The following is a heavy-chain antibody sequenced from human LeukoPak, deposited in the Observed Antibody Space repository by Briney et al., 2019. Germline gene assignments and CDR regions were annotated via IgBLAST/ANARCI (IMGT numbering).Heavy chain of an antibody. CDR2: IFYNWNT. CDR3: ARAPRDRGYCGATSCFEYMDV. Sequence: SETLSLNCTVSGASFSSYYWSWLRQPPGKGLEWIAYIFYNWNTKYNPSLKSRVTISVDTSKTQFSLKVTSVTAADTAVYYCARAPRDRGYCGATSCFEYMDVWGRGTTVTISS. D-gene: IGHD2-2*01. CDR1: GASFSSYY. V-gene: IGHV4-59*01. J-gene: IGHJ6*03.